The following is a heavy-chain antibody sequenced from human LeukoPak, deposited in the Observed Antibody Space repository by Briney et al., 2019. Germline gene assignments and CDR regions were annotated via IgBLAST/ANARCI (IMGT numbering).Heavy chain of an antibody. V-gene: IGHV3-21*01. CDR3: ARDAAYFDSSGYHPDPLDY. Sequence: GGSLRLSCAASGFSFSAYNINWVRQAPGKGLEWVSCISPSGDHRYYADSVRGRFTISRDNAKNSAYLQMNSLRAEDTAVYHCARDAAYFDSSGYHPDPLDYWGQGTLVSVSS. CDR1: GFSFSAYN. J-gene: IGHJ4*02. CDR2: ISPSGDHR. D-gene: IGHD3-22*01.